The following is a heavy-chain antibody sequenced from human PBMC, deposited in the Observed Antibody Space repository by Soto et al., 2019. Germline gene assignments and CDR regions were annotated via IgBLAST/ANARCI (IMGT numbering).Heavy chain of an antibody. V-gene: IGHV5-10-1*01. CDR1: GYSFTTYW. CDR2: IDPGDSST. D-gene: IGHD1-26*01. J-gene: IGHJ6*02. CDR3: ARFEKWYYHYYGLDV. Sequence: PGESRKISCQGSGYSFTTYWISWVRQMPGKGLEWMGRIDPGDSSTNYSPSFRGHITISVDRSINTAHLQFSSLKAADTAVYYCARFEKWYYHYYGLDVWRQGTMVTVSS.